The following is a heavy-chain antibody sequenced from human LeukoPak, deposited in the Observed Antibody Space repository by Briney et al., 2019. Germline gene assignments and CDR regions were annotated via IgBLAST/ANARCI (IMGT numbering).Heavy chain of an antibody. CDR2: INPSGGST. CDR3: ARDLYPSVLRNSGWYYFDY. D-gene: IGHD6-19*01. Sequence: ASVKVSCKASGGTFTSYYMHWVRQAPGQGLEWMGIINPSGGSTNYAQKFQGRVTMTRDMSTSTVYMELSSLRSEDTAVYYCARDLYPSVLRNSGWYYFDYWGQGTLVTVSS. CDR1: GGTFTSYY. V-gene: IGHV1-46*01. J-gene: IGHJ4*02.